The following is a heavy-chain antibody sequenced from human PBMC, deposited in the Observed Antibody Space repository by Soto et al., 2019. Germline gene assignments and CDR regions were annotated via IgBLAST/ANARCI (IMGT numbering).Heavy chain of an antibody. CDR2: IYDSGSS. D-gene: IGHD2-2*01. CDR1: GGSISSGGYS. V-gene: IGHV4-30-2*01. CDR3: ARVPARLGAFDV. J-gene: IGHJ3*01. Sequence: LSLTCAVSGGSISSGGYSWSWIRQPPGKGLEWVGYIYDSGSSYYNPSLKSRVSISLDRSKNQFSLKLSSVTAADTAVYYCARVPARLGAFDVWGQGTMVTVSS.